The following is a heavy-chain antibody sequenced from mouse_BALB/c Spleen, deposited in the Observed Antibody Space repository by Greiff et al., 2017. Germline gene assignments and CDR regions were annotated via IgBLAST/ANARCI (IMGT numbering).Heavy chain of an antibody. CDR3: ARQGGSEVFAY. J-gene: IGHJ3*01. CDR2: ISSGGSYT. Sequence: EVQRVESGGGLVKPGGSLKLSCAASGFTFSSYAMSWVRQTPEKRLEWVATISSGGSYTYYPDSVKGRFTISRDNAKNTLYLQMSSLRSEDTAMYYCARQGGSEVFAYWGQGTLVTVPA. CDR1: GFTFSSYA. V-gene: IGHV5-9-3*01.